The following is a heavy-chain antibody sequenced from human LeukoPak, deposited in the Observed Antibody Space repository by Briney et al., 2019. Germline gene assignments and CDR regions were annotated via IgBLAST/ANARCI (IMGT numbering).Heavy chain of an antibody. CDR3: ARAPTVTAESAFGY. J-gene: IGHJ4*02. CDR2: INSNGGST. D-gene: IGHD4-17*01. Sequence: GGSLRLSCVASGYTFSNYAMHWVRQTPGKGLEYVSGINSNGGSTQYASSVKGRFTISRDNSKDTLYLQMCSLRSEDMAVYYCARAPTVTAESAFGYWGQGTLVTVSS. CDR1: GYTFSNYA. V-gene: IGHV3-64*01.